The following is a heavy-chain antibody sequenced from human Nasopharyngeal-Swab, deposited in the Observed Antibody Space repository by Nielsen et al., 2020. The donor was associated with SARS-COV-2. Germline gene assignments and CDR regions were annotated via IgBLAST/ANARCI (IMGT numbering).Heavy chain of an antibody. V-gene: IGHV3-33*01. CDR1: GFTFSSYG. Sequence: GGSLRLSCAASGFTFSSYGMHWVRQAPGKGLGWVAVIWYDGSNKYYADSVKGRFTISRDNSKNTLYLQMNSLRAEDTAVYYCARDGEVGAITGIDYWGQGTLVTVSS. D-gene: IGHD1-26*01. J-gene: IGHJ4*02. CDR2: IWYDGSNK. CDR3: ARDGEVGAITGIDY.